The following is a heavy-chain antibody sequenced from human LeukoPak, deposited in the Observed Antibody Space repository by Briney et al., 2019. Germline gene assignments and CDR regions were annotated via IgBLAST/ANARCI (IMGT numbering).Heavy chain of an antibody. V-gene: IGHV3-23*01. CDR2: IGGSGGTT. Sequence: PGGSLRLSCAASGFTFSNYAMSWVRQAPGKGLEWVSAIGGSGGTTYYADSVKGRFTISRDNSKNTPYLQMRSLRAEDTAVYYCAKWGDYDVLTGYYDSDYWGQGTLVTVSS. D-gene: IGHD3-9*01. J-gene: IGHJ4*02. CDR3: AKWGDYDVLTGYYDSDY. CDR1: GFTFSNYA.